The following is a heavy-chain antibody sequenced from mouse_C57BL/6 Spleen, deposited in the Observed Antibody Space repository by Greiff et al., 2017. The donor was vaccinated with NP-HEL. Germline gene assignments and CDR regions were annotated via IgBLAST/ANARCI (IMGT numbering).Heavy chain of an antibody. CDR1: GFTFSDYG. CDR3: ARGVMITTNFDV. D-gene: IGHD2-4*01. V-gene: IGHV5-17*01. J-gene: IGHJ1*03. CDR2: ISSGSSTI. Sequence: EVHLVESGGGLVKPGGSLKLSCAASGFTFSDYGMHWVRQAPEKGLEWVAYISSGSSTIYYADTVKGRFTISRDNAKNTLFLQMTSLRSEDTAMYYCARGVMITTNFDVWGTGTTVTVSS.